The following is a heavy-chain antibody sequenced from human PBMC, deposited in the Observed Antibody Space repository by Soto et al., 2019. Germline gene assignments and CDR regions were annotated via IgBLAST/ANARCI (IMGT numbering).Heavy chain of an antibody. J-gene: IGHJ4*02. CDR3: AKSGYNSDWAFDY. CDR2: IWYDGSNK. Sequence: GGSLRLSCAASGFTFNTYGMHWVRQAPGKGLEWVALIWYDGSNKYYADSVKGRFTISRDNSKNTLFLQMNSLRADDTAVYYCAKSGYNSDWAFDYWGQGTLVTVSS. D-gene: IGHD6-19*01. CDR1: GFTFNTYG. V-gene: IGHV3-33*06.